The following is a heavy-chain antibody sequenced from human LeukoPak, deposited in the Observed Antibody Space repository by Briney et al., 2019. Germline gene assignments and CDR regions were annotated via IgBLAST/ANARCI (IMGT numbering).Heavy chain of an antibody. CDR2: IYYSGAT. Sequence: PSETLSLTCTVSGGSISNYYWIWIRQPPGKGLEWIGHIYYSGATKYNPSLKSRITISVDTSKNQFSLMLSSVTAADTAVYYCARFGITVVRGGKYYFDYWGQGTLVTVSS. CDR1: GGSISNYY. D-gene: IGHD3-10*01. CDR3: ARFGITVVRGGKYYFDY. J-gene: IGHJ4*02. V-gene: IGHV4-59*08.